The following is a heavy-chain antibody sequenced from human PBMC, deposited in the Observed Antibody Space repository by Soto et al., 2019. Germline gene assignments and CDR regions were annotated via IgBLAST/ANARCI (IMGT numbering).Heavy chain of an antibody. D-gene: IGHD3-10*01. V-gene: IGHV4-30-4*01. CDR2: IYYSGST. Sequence: QVQLQESGPGLVKPSQTLSLTCTVSGGSISSGDYYWSWIRQPPGKGLEWIGYIYYSGSTYYNPSLKSRVTISVDTSKTQFSLKLSSVTAADTAVYYCARTNPSYVSGSYYSPFDYWGQGTLVTVSS. CDR1: GGSISSGDYY. CDR3: ARTNPSYVSGSYYSPFDY. J-gene: IGHJ4*02.